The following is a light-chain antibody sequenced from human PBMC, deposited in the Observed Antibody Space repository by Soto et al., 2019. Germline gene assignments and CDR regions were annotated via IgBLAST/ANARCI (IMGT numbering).Light chain of an antibody. J-gene: IGLJ2*01. CDR3: STWDSSMSAGV. V-gene: IGLV1-51*01. CDR2: DND. CDR1: SSNIGNNY. Sequence: QSVLTQPPSVSAAPGQKVTISCSGTSSNIGNNYVFCYQQLPGTAPQLLIYDNDKRPSGSPDRFSGSKSGTTATLRITGLQTGDEADYYCSTWDSSMSAGVFGGGTKLTVL.